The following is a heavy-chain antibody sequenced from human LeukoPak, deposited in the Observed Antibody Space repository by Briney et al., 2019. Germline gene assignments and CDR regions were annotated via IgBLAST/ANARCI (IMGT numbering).Heavy chain of an antibody. D-gene: IGHD3-3*01. J-gene: IGHJ4*02. Sequence: PSETLSLTCTVSGGSISSGGYYWSWIRQHPGKGLEWIGYIHYSGSTYYNPSLKSRVTISVDTSKNQFSLRLSSVTAADTAVYYCARVYYDFWSGYSYYFDYWGQGTLVTVSS. CDR3: ARVYYDFWSGYSYYFDY. CDR1: GGSISSGGYY. CDR2: IHYSGST. V-gene: IGHV4-31*03.